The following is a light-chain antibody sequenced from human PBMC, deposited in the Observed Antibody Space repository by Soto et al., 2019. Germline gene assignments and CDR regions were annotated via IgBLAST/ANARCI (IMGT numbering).Light chain of an antibody. V-gene: IGLV2-8*01. CDR3: SSYAGSNSCLV. Sequence: QSALTQPPSASGSPGQSVTISCTGTSSDVGGYNYVSWYQQHPGKAPKLMIYEVSKRPSGVPDRFSGSKSGNTASLTVSGLQAEDEADYYCSSYAGSNSCLVFGGGTKLTVL. CDR2: EVS. J-gene: IGLJ2*01. CDR1: SSDVGGYNY.